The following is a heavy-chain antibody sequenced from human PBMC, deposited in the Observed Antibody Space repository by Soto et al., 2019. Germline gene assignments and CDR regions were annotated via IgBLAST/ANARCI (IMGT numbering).Heavy chain of an antibody. CDR3: ARGQIAPAAYLDY. D-gene: IGHD2-2*01. Sequence: SETLSLTCTVSGGSISSGGYYWSWIRQHPGKGLEWIGYIYYSGSTYYNPSLKSRVTISVDTSKNQFSLKLSSVTAADTAVYCCARGQIAPAAYLDYWGQGTLVTVSS. CDR2: IYYSGST. CDR1: GGSISSGGYY. V-gene: IGHV4-31*03. J-gene: IGHJ4*02.